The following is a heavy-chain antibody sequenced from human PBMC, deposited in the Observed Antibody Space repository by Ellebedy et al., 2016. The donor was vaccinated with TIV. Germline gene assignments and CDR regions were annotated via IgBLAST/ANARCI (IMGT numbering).Heavy chain of an antibody. CDR2: IRSKANSCAT. J-gene: IGHJ4*02. CDR1: GFTFSGSA. D-gene: IGHD2-15*01. Sequence: GESLKISCAASGFTFSGSAIHWVRQTSGKGLEWVGRIRSKANSCATAYAASVEGRFGISRDDSENTAYLQMNSLKTEDTAVYYCTRLVDCSGGSCYLHFEDWGQGTLVTVSS. V-gene: IGHV3-73*01. CDR3: TRLVDCSGGSCYLHFED.